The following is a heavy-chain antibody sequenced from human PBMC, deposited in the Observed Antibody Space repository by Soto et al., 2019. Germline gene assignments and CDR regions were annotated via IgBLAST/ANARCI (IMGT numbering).Heavy chain of an antibody. CDR2: TIPVFNTA. J-gene: IGHJ3*02. D-gene: IGHD3-10*01. CDR1: VGTLSDHG. CDR3: ARGVYGSGNYYTGPSAFAI. Sequence: QVQLEQSGAEVKKPGSSVKVSCKDSVGTLSDHGVAWLRQAPGQGLEWMGGTIPVFNTAKYAQKYQGRGTVTADKCTNIAYMELSSLRSEDTAFYFCARGVYGSGNYYTGPSAFAIWGQGTMVIVSS. V-gene: IGHV1-69*06.